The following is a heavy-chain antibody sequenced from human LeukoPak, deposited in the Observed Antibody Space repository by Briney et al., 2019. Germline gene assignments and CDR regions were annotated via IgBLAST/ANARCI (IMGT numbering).Heavy chain of an antibody. Sequence: ASVKVSCKASGYTFTGYYMHWVRQAPGQGLEWMGWINPNSGGTNYAQKFQGRVTMTRDTSISTAYMELSRLRSDDTAVYYCARVMGLAVAGIKAWFDPWGQGTLVTVSS. D-gene: IGHD6-19*01. CDR3: ARVMGLAVAGIKAWFDP. V-gene: IGHV1-2*02. J-gene: IGHJ5*02. CDR2: INPNSGGT. CDR1: GYTFTGYY.